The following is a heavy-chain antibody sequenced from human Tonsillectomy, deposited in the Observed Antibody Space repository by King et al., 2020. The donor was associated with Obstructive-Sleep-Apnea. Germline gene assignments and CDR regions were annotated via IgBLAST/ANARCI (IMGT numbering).Heavy chain of an antibody. CDR1: GFTFSNYT. CDR2: ISYDGNNK. J-gene: IGHJ4*02. D-gene: IGHD3-22*01. V-gene: IGHV3-30-3*01. CDR3: ARVPYYYDSSGYDY. Sequence: VQLVESGGGVVQPGTSLRLSCAASGFTFSNYTMHWVRPAPGRGLGWGAVISYDGNNKYYADCVKDRFTISRDNSQNTLYLQMNSPRAEDTAVYYCARVPYYYDSSGYDYWGQGTLVTVSS.